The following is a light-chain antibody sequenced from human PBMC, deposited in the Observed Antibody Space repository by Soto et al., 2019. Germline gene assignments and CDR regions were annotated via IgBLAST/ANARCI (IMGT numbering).Light chain of an antibody. CDR3: QHRGIWT. V-gene: IGKV3-11*01. J-gene: IGKJ5*01. CDR2: DAS. CDR1: QSVSSI. Sequence: EIVLTQSPATPSLSPGESATISCRASQSVSSILAWDQQKPGQAPRLLIYDASIRATGIPARFSGSGSGTDFTLTTRTLYPQYFENYYGQHRGIWTFGQGTQLEI.